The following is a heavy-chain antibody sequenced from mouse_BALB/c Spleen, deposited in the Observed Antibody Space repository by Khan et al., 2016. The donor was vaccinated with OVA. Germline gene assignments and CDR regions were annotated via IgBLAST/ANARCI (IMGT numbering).Heavy chain of an antibody. CDR2: INPYTGEP. J-gene: IGHJ4*01. CDR1: GYTFTNYG. CDR3: ASPPDFSYVMDY. V-gene: IGHV9-3-1*01. Sequence: QIQLVQSGPELKKPGETVKISCKASGYTFTNYGMNWVKQAPGKGLMWMGWINPYTGEPTYADDFKSRFSFTLETSASPSYLQINNLKNEDTATXICASPPDFSYVMDYWGQGTTVTVSA.